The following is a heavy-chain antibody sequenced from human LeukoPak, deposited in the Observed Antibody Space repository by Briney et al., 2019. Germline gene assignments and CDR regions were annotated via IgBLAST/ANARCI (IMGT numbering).Heavy chain of an antibody. Sequence: PSETLSLTCTVTGGSISSYYWSWIRQPPGKGLEWIGYIYYSGSINHNPSLKSRVTISVGTSKNQFSLKLRSVTAADTAVYYCARHGRGSTSWYFWFDPWGQGTLVTVSS. D-gene: IGHD6-13*01. CDR1: GGSISSYY. J-gene: IGHJ5*02. CDR2: IYYSGSI. V-gene: IGHV4-59*08. CDR3: ARHGRGSTSWYFWFDP.